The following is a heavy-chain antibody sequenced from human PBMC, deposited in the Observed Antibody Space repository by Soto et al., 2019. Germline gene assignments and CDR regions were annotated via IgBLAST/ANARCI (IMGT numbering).Heavy chain of an antibody. CDR3: ASRGPVTTDLLGGY. CDR2: ISSGGGGT. CDR1: DFTFSDYS. Sequence: GGSLRLSCAASDFTFSDYSMSWVRQAPGKGLQWLSSISSGGGGTYYADSVKGRFTISRDNSNNTLYLQMNSLRGEDTATYYCASRGPVTTDLLGGYWGQGILVTVSS. D-gene: IGHD4-17*01. V-gene: IGHV3-23*01. J-gene: IGHJ4*02.